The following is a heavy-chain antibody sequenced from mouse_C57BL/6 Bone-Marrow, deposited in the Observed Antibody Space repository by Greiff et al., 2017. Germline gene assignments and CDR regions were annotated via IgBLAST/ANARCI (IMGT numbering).Heavy chain of an antibody. CDR3: ARPYDYDGGCPAY. J-gene: IGHJ3*01. V-gene: IGHV1-81*01. D-gene: IGHD2-4*01. CDR2: IYPRSGTP. CDR1: GYTFTSYG. Sequence: QVQLQQSGAELARPGASVKLSCKASGYTFTSYGISWVKQRPGQGLEWIGEIYPRSGTPYYNEKFKGKATLTADKSSSTAYMELRGLTSEGSAVYFCARPYDYDGGCPAYWGQGTLVTVSA.